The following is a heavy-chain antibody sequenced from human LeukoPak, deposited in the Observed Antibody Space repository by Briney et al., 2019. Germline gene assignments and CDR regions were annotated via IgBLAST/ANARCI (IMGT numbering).Heavy chain of an antibody. CDR2: IKQDGSEK. V-gene: IGHV3-7*01. J-gene: IGHJ4*02. Sequence: PGGSLRLSCAASGFTFSSYWMSWVRQAPGKGLEWVANIKQDGSEKYYVDSVKGRFTISRDNAKNSLYLQMNSLRAEDTAVYYCARCPGRSAAAGVDYWGQGTLVTVSS. D-gene: IGHD6-13*01. CDR1: GFTFSSYW. CDR3: ARCPGRSAAAGVDY.